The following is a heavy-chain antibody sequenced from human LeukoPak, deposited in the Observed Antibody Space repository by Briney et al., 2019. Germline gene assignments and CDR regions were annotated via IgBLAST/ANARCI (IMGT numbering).Heavy chain of an antibody. CDR3: ASTGYSSSWYEGQIDY. V-gene: IGHV4-38-2*02. CDR1: GYSISSGYY. Sequence: PSETLSLTCTVSGYSISSGYYWGWIRQPPGKGLEWIENIYHSGRTYYNPSLKSRVSISIDTSKNQLSLKVSSVTVADTAVYYCASTGYSSSWYEGQIDYWGQGTLVTVSS. CDR2: IYHSGRT. J-gene: IGHJ4*02. D-gene: IGHD6-13*01.